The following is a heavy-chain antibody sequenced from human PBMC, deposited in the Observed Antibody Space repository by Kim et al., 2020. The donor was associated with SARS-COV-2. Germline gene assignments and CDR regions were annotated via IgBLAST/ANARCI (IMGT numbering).Heavy chain of an antibody. D-gene: IGHD5-12*01. J-gene: IGHJ6*01. CDR1: GFTFGDYA. Sequence: GGSLRLSCTASGFTFGDYAMSWFRQAPGKGLEWVGGIRSRAYGGTTEYAASVKGRFTISIDDSKSIAHLQMNSLKTEDTAVYYCTGETRWLQKSGGMDVWGQGTRLPV. V-gene: IGHV3-49*03. CDR2: IRSRAYGGTT. CDR3: TGETRWLQKSGGMDV.